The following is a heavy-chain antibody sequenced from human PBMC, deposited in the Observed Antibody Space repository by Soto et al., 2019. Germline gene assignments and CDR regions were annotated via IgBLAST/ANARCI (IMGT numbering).Heavy chain of an antibody. J-gene: IGHJ4*02. CDR2: IYSGGST. D-gene: IGHD2-15*01. Sequence: GGSLRLSCAASGFTVSSNYMSRVRQAPGKGLEWVSVIYSGGSTYYADSVKGRFIISRDDSKNTLFLQMNSLRAEDTAVYYCATAKLLLPWLFDYWGQGTLVTVSS. CDR1: GFTVSSNY. V-gene: IGHV3-66*01. CDR3: ATAKLLLPWLFDY.